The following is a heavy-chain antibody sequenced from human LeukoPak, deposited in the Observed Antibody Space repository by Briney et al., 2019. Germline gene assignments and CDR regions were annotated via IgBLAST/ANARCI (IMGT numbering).Heavy chain of an antibody. D-gene: IGHD3-9*01. V-gene: IGHV6-1*01. CDR3: ARGPKTGWFDH. Sequence: SQTLSLTCAISGDSISSTSTAWHWIRPSPSRGLEWLGRTYYRSKWYTDYAESVKSRLVINPDTSKNEFSLQMTSVTSSDTAIYFCARGPKTGWFDHWGQGTLVTVSS. J-gene: IGHJ5*02. CDR2: TYYRSKWYT. CDR1: GDSISSTSTA.